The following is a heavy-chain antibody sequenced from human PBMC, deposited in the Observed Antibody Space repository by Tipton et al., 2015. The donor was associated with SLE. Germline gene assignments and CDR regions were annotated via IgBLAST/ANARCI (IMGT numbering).Heavy chain of an antibody. D-gene: IGHD2-2*01. J-gene: IGHJ3*01. CDR2: VFYSGST. Sequence: GLVKPSETLSLICTVSGASMSGDYWSWIRQPPGGGLEWIGYVFYSGSTRYNPSLQSRVSFSIDTSKSQFSLRLSSVTAADTAVYYCARHMSVTYANFDVWGQGTVVTVSS. CDR1: GASMSGDY. V-gene: IGHV4-59*08. CDR3: ARHMSVTYANFDV.